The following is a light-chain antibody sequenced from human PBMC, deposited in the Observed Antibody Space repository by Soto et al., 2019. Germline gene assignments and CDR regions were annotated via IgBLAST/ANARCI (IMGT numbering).Light chain of an antibody. Sequence: EIVMTQSPATLSVSPGERATLSCRASQSVSSNLAWSQQKPGQAPRLLIYGASTRATGITARFSGSGSGTEFKLTISGPQSEDFAVYECQQYNNWPSIAFGQGKRLDSK. CDR1: QSVSSN. J-gene: IGKJ5*01. V-gene: IGKV3-15*01. CDR3: QQYNNWPSIA. CDR2: GAS.